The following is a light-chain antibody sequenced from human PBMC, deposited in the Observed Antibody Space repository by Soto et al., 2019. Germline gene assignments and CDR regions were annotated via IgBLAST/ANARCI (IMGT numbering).Light chain of an antibody. Sequence: DIQMTQSPSSLSASVGDRVTITCRASQSISSYLNWHQQKPGKAPKLLIYAASSLQSGVPSRFSGSGSGTDFTLTISSLQPEDFATYYCQQSYSTPRFGQGTKVEIK. V-gene: IGKV1-39*01. CDR1: QSISSY. CDR2: AAS. J-gene: IGKJ1*01. CDR3: QQSYSTPR.